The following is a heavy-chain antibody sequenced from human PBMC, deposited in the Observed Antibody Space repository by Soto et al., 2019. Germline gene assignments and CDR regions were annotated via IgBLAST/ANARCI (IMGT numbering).Heavy chain of an antibody. CDR2: ISSGSVAI. J-gene: IGHJ4*02. CDR1: GFTFSSYS. Sequence: EVQLVESGGGLVQPGGSLRLSCAASGFTFSSYSMNWVRQSPGKGVEWVSYISSGSVAIYYADSVKGRFTISRDNAKNSLYLQMNSLRADDTAVYYCARDLDYWGQGTLVTVSS. CDR3: ARDLDY. V-gene: IGHV3-48*01.